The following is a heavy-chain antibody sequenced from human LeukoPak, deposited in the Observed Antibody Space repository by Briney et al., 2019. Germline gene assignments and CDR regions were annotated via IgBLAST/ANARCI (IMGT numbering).Heavy chain of an antibody. Sequence: SETLSLTCTVSGGSISSSSYYWGWIRQPPGKGLEWIGEINHSGSTNYNPSLKSRVTISVDTSKNQFSLKLSSVTAADTAVYYCASSHGLGRNRYYYYGMDVWGQGATVTVSS. D-gene: IGHD3-10*01. CDR2: INHSGST. CDR3: ASSHGLGRNRYYYYGMDV. J-gene: IGHJ6*02. CDR1: GGSISSSSYY. V-gene: IGHV4-39*07.